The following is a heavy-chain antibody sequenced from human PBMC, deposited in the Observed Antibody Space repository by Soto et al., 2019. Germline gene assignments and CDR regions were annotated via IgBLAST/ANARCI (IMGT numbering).Heavy chain of an antibody. CDR1: GGTFSSYA. V-gene: IGHV1-69*06. J-gene: IGHJ2*01. CDR2: IIPIFGTA. CDR3: ARAPEVSAAGDYWYFDL. D-gene: IGHD6-13*01. Sequence: GAAVKVSCKASGGTFSSYAISWVRQAPGQGLEWMGGIIPIFGTANYAQKFQGRVTITADKSTSTAYMELSSLRSEDTAVYYCARAPEVSAAGDYWYFDLWGRGTLVTVYS.